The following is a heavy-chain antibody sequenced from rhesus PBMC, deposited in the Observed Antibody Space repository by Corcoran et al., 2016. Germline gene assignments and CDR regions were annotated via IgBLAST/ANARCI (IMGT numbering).Heavy chain of an antibody. Sequence: QVQLQESGPGLVKPSETLSLTCAVSGGSFRSYWWTWIRQPPGQGLEWIRESNGNTGSTNYNPSLNSRVTISEDASRNQFSLRLTSVTAADTAVYFCARYPPSCSTSYCSSFDYWGQGVLVTVSS. CDR2: SNGNTGST. D-gene: IGHD2-15*01. J-gene: IGHJ4*01. V-gene: IGHV4-80*01. CDR1: GGSFRSYW. CDR3: ARYPPSCSTSYCSSFDY.